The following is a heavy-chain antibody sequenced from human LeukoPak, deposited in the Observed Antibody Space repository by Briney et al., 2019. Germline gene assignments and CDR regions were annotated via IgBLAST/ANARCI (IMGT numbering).Heavy chain of an antibody. V-gene: IGHV3-48*04. D-gene: IGHD6-13*01. CDR2: ISTSSTTT. Sequence: GGSLRLSCAVSGFTFSTYSMNWVRQAPGKGLEWVSYISTSSTTTYYADSVKGRFTISRDNAKNSLYLQMNSLRADDTAVYYCARSKGVYYWGQGTLVTVSS. J-gene: IGHJ4*02. CDR1: GFTFSTYS. CDR3: ARSKGVYY.